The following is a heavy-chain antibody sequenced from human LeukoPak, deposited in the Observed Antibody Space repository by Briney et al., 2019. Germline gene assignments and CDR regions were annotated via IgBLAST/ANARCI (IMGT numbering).Heavy chain of an antibody. Sequence: GGSLRLSCAASGFTFSSYSMNWVRQAPGKGLEWVSYISSSSTIYYADSVKGRFTISRDNAMNSLYLQMNSLRAEDTAVYYCARDASLQYWGQGTLVTVSS. CDR3: ARDASLQY. J-gene: IGHJ4*02. D-gene: IGHD4-11*01. V-gene: IGHV3-48*04. CDR2: ISSSSTI. CDR1: GFTFSSYS.